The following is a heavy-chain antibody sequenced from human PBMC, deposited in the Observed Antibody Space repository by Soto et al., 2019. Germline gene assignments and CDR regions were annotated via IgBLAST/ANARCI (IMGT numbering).Heavy chain of an antibody. V-gene: IGHV4-30-2*01. CDR2: IYHSGST. Sequence: QLQLQESGSGRVKPSQTLYLTCAVSGGSISSDGNSWSWIRQPPGKGLEWIGYIYHSGSTNYNPSLKSRVTISVDRSKNQFSLKLCSVTAADTAVYYCAAGAIFGVVPLDYWGQGTLVTVSS. J-gene: IGHJ4*02. CDR1: GGSISSDGNS. D-gene: IGHD3-3*01. CDR3: AAGAIFGVVPLDY.